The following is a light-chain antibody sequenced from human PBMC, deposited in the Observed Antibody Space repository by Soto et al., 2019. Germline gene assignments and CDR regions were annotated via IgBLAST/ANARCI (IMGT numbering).Light chain of an antibody. Sequence: DIQMTQFLSSLSASVGDRVTITCRASQGIRNDLAWYQQKPGKAPKLLNYAASSLQSGAPSRSSGTGSWTEFTLAISILQPEDFATFYCLQHSPYPFPFGQGPKVQIK. CDR1: QGIRND. CDR3: LQHSPYPFP. CDR2: AAS. V-gene: IGKV1-17*01. J-gene: IGKJ1*01.